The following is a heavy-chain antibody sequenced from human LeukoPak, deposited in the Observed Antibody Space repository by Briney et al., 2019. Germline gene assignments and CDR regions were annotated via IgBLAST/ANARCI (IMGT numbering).Heavy chain of an antibody. D-gene: IGHD6-19*01. CDR1: GGSISSSSYY. CDR2: IYYSGST. V-gene: IGHV4-39*07. J-gene: IGHJ4*02. Sequence: SETLSLTCTVSGGSISSSSYYWGWIRQPPGKGLEWIGSIYYSGSTYYNPSLKSRVTISVDTPKNQFSLKLSSVTAADTAVYYCARDRGEEAVAPWVVWGQGTLVTVSS. CDR3: ARDRGEEAVAPWVV.